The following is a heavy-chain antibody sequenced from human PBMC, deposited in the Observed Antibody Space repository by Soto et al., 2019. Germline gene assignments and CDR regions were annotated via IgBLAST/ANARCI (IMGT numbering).Heavy chain of an antibody. J-gene: IGHJ4*02. CDR2: ISAYNGNT. D-gene: IGHD3-9*01. CDR3: ARAPADYDILTGYYEGYYFDY. CDR1: GYTFTSYG. Sequence: ASVKVSCKASGYTFTSYGISWVRQAPGQGLEWMGWISAYNGNTNYAQKLQGRVTMTTDTSTSTAYMELRSLGSDDTAVYYCARAPADYDILTGYYEGYYFDYWGQGTLVTVSS. V-gene: IGHV1-18*01.